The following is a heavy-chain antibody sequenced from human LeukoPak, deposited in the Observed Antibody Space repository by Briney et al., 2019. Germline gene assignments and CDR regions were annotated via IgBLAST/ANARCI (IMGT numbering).Heavy chain of an antibody. V-gene: IGHV4-59*01. CDR3: ARRDKAHYVILAGYYKLRAFYI. CDR1: GGSISSYY. D-gene: IGHD3-9*01. CDR2: IYDSGRP. Sequence: SETLSLTCTVSGGSISSYYWSWIRQPPGQGLEWIGYIYDSGRPNYNPSLKSRVTTSIDTSKNQFSLKLSSVAAADTAVYYCARRDKAHYVILAGYYKLRAFYIWGQGTMVSVSS. J-gene: IGHJ3*02.